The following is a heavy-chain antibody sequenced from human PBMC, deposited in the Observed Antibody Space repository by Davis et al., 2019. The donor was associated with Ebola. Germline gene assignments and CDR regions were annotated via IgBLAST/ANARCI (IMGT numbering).Heavy chain of an antibody. D-gene: IGHD6-19*01. CDR1: GFSFRNYG. J-gene: IGHJ4*02. Sequence: GESLKFSCEVSGFSFRNYGMHWVRQAPGKGLQWVALISPDGSNRWYADTVRGRLTTSRDNSKNTLYLQVNSLRPDDTAVYYCARDGTGWYPGDYWGQGTLVTVSS. CDR3: ARDGTGWYPGDY. CDR2: ISPDGSNR. V-gene: IGHV3-30-3*01.